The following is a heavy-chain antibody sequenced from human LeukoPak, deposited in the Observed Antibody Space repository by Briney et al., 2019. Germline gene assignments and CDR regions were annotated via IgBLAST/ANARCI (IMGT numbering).Heavy chain of an antibody. CDR1: GFTFDDYA. CDR2: ISSSGSTI. D-gene: IGHD6-13*01. V-gene: IGHV3-11*01. J-gene: IGHJ4*02. Sequence: GRSLRLSCAASGFTFDDYAMHWVRQAPGKGLEWVSYISSSGSTIYYADSVKGRFTISRDNAKNSLYLQMNSLRAEDTAVYYCARAAAGGGYFDYWGQGTLVTVSS. CDR3: ARAAAGGGYFDY.